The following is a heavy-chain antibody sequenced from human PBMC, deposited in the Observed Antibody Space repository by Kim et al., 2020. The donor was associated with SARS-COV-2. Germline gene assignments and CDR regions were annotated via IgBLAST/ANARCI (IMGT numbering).Heavy chain of an antibody. CDR1: GFTFTRVW. CDR2: LRSRVDGGTA. CDR3: TTDYVRIGGLCDGDICYPASL. D-gene: IGHD2-15*01. V-gene: IGHV3-15*01. Sequence: GGSLRLSCAASGFTFTRVWLSWVRQAPGKGLEWVGRLRSRVDGGTADYAAPVKGRFTISRDDSKDTLYLQMNGLTTEDTAVYYCTTDYVRIGGLCDGDICYPASLWGQGTLVTVSS. J-gene: IGHJ4*02.